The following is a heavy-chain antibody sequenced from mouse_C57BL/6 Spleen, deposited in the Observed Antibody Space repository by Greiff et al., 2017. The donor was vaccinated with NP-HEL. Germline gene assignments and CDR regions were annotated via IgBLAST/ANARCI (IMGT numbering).Heavy chain of an antibody. D-gene: IGHD1-2*01. V-gene: IGHV1-18*01. CDR3: ARAPSYYGYHFDY. CDR2: INPNNGGT. Sequence: VQLQQSGPELVKPGASVKIPCKASGYTFTDYNMDWVKQSHGKSLEWIGDINPNNGGTIYNQKFKGKATLTVDKSSSTAYMELRSLTSDDTAVYYCARAPSYYGYHFDYWGQGTTLTVSS. CDR1: GYTFTDYN. J-gene: IGHJ2*01.